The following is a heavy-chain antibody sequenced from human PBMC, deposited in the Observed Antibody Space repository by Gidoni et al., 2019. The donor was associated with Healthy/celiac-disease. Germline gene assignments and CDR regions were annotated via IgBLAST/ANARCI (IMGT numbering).Heavy chain of an antibody. D-gene: IGHD1-26*01. CDR2: FNPSGGST. Sequence: QVQLVQSGAEVKKPVASVTVSCKASGYTFTSYYMHWVRQAPGQGLEWMGIFNPSGGSTSYAQKFQGRVTMTRDTSTSTVYMELSSLRSEDTAVYYCASQRGELQDYYYYGMDVWGQGTTVTVSS. CDR1: GYTFTSYY. J-gene: IGHJ6*02. CDR3: ASQRGELQDYYYYGMDV. V-gene: IGHV1-46*01.